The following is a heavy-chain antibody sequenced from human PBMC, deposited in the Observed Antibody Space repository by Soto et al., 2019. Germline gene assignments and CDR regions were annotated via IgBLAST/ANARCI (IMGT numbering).Heavy chain of an antibody. V-gene: IGHV3-23*01. D-gene: IGHD3-3*01. Sequence: VGSLRLSCASSILPFSSYAMSCVRHSPGKWLEWVSAISSSGASTYSADSVKDRFTISRDNSKNTLYLQMNSLRAEDTAVYYCAKGPTIFGVVLSHSLHYGLEILGQRTTVNLSS. CDR3: AKGPTIFGVVLSHSLHYGLEI. CDR1: ILPFSSYA. J-gene: IGHJ6*01. CDR2: ISSSGAST.